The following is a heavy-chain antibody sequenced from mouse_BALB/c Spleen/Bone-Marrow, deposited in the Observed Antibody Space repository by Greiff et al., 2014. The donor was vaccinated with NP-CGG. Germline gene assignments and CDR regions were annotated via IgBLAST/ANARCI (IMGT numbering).Heavy chain of an antibody. CDR1: GYTFTSYV. J-gene: IGHJ4*01. Sequence: VQLKESGPELVKPGASVKMSCKASGYTFTSYVMHWVKQKPGQGLERIGYINPYNDGTKYNEKFKGKATLTSDKSSSTAYMELSSLTSEDSAVYYCARGITTVVPYAMDYWGQGTSVTVSS. V-gene: IGHV1-14*01. CDR2: INPYNDGT. CDR3: ARGITTVVPYAMDY. D-gene: IGHD1-1*01.